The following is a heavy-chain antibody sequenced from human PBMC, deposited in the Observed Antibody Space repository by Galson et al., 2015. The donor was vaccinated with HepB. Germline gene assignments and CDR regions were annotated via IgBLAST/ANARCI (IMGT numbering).Heavy chain of an antibody. Sequence: SVKVSCKASGGTFSRYGISWVRQAPGQGLEWMGGIIPLFGTANYAQKFQGRVTITADESTSTAYKALSSLRFEDTAVYYCARGKRQQLAYFDFWGQGTLVSVSS. CDR2: IIPLFGTA. D-gene: IGHD6-13*01. V-gene: IGHV1-69*13. CDR3: ARGKRQQLAYFDF. CDR1: GGTFSRYG. J-gene: IGHJ4*02.